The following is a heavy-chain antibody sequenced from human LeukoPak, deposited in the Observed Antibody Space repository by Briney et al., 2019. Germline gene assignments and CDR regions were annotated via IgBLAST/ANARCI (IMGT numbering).Heavy chain of an antibody. CDR1: GFTFSSYA. J-gene: IGHJ4*02. CDR3: AKDKIRSVRGVIIY. CDR2: ISYDGSNK. V-gene: IGHV3-30*04. D-gene: IGHD3-10*01. Sequence: PGGSLRLSCAASGFTFSSYAMHWVRQAPGKGLEWVAVISYDGSNKYYADSVKGRFTISGDNSKNTLYLQMNSLRAEDTAVYYCAKDKIRSVRGVIIYWGQGTLVTVSS.